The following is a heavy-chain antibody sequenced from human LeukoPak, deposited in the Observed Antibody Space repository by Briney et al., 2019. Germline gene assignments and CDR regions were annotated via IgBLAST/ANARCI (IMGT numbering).Heavy chain of an antibody. J-gene: IGHJ6*03. V-gene: IGHV4-31*03. Sequence: SETLSLTCTVSGGSISSGGYYWSWIRQHPGKGLEWIGYIYYSGSTYYNPSLKSRVTISVDTSKNQFSLKLSSETAADTAVYYCASSHKEYYYYYYMDVWGKGTTVTVSS. CDR1: GGSISSGGYY. CDR2: IYYSGST. CDR3: ASSHKEYYYYYYMDV.